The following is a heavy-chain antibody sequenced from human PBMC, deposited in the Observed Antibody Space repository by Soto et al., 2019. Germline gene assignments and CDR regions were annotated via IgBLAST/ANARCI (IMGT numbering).Heavy chain of an antibody. D-gene: IGHD1-7*01. CDR1: GSSLSSYA. CDR2: VSRDGRNK. Sequence: QVQLVESGGGVVQPGRSLRLSCAASGSSLSSYAMHWVRQAPGKGLEWVAVVSRDGRNKYYADSVKGRFAISRDNYQNTVTLQMNSLGTEDTAVYYCARGTPNWNYPPWGQGTLVTVSS. V-gene: IGHV3-30*09. J-gene: IGHJ5*02. CDR3: ARGTPNWNYPP.